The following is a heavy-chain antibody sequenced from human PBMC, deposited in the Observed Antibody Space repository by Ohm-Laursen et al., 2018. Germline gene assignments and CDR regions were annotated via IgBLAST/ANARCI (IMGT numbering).Heavy chain of an antibody. J-gene: IGHJ4*02. CDR3: ARQLGGSWSPSFDY. V-gene: IGHV3-23*01. D-gene: IGHD6-13*01. CDR2: ISGSGGST. Sequence: GSLRLSCTASGFTFSSYAMSWVRQAPGKGLEWVSAISGSGGSTYYADSVKGRFTISRDNSKNTLYLQMNSLRAEDTAVYYCARQLGGSWSPSFDYWGQGTLVTVSS. CDR1: GFTFSSYA.